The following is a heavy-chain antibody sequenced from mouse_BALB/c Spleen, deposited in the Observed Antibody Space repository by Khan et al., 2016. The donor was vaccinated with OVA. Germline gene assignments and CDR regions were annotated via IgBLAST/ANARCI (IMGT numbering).Heavy chain of an antibody. CDR3: GRRDYGSSYGFAY. J-gene: IGHJ3*01. Sequence: QVQLKESGPGLVQPSQSLSITCTVSDFSLTNYGVHWVRQSPGQGLVWLGVIWSGGSTDYNVAFISRLSITKDNSKSQVFFKMNSLQVDDTDIYDCGRRDYGSSYGFAYWGQGTLVTVSA. CDR2: IWSGGST. D-gene: IGHD1-1*01. CDR1: DFSLTNYG. V-gene: IGHV2-4*02.